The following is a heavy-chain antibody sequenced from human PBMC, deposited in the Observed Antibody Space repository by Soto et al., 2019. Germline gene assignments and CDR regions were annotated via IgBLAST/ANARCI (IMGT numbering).Heavy chain of an antibody. V-gene: IGHV3-15*07. CDR1: GFTFNNAW. D-gene: IGHD3-16*02. Sequence: EVQLVESGGGLVKPGGSLRLSCATSGFTFNNAWMNWVRQAPGKGLEWVGRIKSKTDGGTTDYAAPVKGRFTISRDDSENTVYLQMNSLKTEETAVYYCSTHVSWILSSWGKGTLVTVSS. J-gene: IGHJ5*02. CDR2: IKSKTDGGTT. CDR3: STHVSWILSS.